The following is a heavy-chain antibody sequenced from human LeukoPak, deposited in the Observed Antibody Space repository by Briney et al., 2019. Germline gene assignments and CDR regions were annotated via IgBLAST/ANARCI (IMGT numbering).Heavy chain of an antibody. CDR3: ARERAMIVFDY. CDR1: GYSISSGFY. D-gene: IGHD3-22*01. CDR2: VYHSGST. J-gene: IGHJ4*02. V-gene: IGHV4-38-2*02. Sequence: SETLSLTCTVSGYSISSGFYWGWIRQPPGKGLEWIGSVYHSGSTYYNPSLKSRVTISVDTSKNQFSLKLSSVTAADTAVYYCARERAMIVFDYWGQGTLVTVSS.